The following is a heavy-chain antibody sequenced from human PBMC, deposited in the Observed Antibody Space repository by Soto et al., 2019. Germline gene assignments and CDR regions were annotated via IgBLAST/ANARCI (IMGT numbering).Heavy chain of an antibody. J-gene: IGHJ4*02. CDR2: IHYFGST. V-gene: IGHV4-61*01. CDR3: ASGGSYVGFDS. D-gene: IGHD1-26*01. CDR1: GGSLNSSSHY. Sequence: QVQLQESGPGLVKPSETLSLTCTVSGGSLNSSSHYWSWIRQPPGKGLEWIGYIHYFGSTKYNPSLESRVVISVDTSKNQFSLKVPSVTAADTAIYFCASGGSYVGFDSWGQGARVTVSS.